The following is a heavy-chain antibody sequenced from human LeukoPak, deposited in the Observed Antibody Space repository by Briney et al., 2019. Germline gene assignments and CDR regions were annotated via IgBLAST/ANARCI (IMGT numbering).Heavy chain of an antibody. J-gene: IGHJ4*02. Sequence: SETLSLTCAVYGGSFSGYYWSWIRQPPGKGLEWIGEINHSGSTNYNPSLKSRVTISVDTSKNQFSLKLSSVTAADTAAYYCARGRIVATIPIFDYWGQGTLVTVSS. V-gene: IGHV4-34*01. D-gene: IGHD5-12*01. CDR3: ARGRIVATIPIFDY. CDR2: INHSGST. CDR1: GGSFSGYY.